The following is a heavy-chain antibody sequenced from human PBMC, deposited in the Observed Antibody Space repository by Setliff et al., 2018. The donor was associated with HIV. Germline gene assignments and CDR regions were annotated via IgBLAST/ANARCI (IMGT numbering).Heavy chain of an antibody. CDR2: IYYSETT. CDR1: GGSISSGGYY. J-gene: IGHJ3*02. Sequence: SETLSLTCTVSGGSISSGGYYWSWIRQHPGKGLEWIGYIYYSETTYYNPSLKSRVTISVDKSKNHLSLKLTSVTAADTAVYYCARDQGYSYGSGPFHSWGQGTMVTVS. V-gene: IGHV4-31*03. D-gene: IGHD5-18*01. CDR3: ARDQGYSYGSGPFHS.